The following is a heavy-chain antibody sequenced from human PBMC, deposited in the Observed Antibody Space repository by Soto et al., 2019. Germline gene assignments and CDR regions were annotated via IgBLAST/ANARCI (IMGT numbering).Heavy chain of an antibody. V-gene: IGHV3-53*01. D-gene: IGHD2-21*02. Sequence: GGSLRLSCAVSGLDVSGNYMTWVRQAPGKGLERVSVIYSGGSTYYADSVKGRFTISRDTSKNTLYLEMNSLRAEDTAVYYCARDHLILPAHDFFYGSDVWGRGATVTVSS. J-gene: IGHJ6*02. CDR1: GLDVSGNY. CDR3: ARDHLILPAHDFFYGSDV. CDR2: IYSGGST.